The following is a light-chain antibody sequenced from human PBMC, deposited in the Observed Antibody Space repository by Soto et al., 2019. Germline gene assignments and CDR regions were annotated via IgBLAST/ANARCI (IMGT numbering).Light chain of an antibody. CDR3: QQYNNWWT. J-gene: IGKJ1*01. CDR1: QRVSNH. CDR2: AAS. V-gene: IGKV3-15*01. Sequence: TLMTQSPVSLSIYPVYTATLSCRASQRVSNHFAWYQQKPGQAPRLLIYAASTRATGIPARFSGSGSGTEFTLTINSLQSEDFAVYYCQQYNNWWTFGQGSKV.